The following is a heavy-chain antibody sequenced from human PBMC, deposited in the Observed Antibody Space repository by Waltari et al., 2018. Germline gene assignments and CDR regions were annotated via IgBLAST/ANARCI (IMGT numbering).Heavy chain of an antibody. V-gene: IGHV3-21*02. CDR3: AGGYSSYYGMDV. J-gene: IGHJ6*02. CDR1: GFTFNTYT. D-gene: IGHD6-13*01. CDR2: ISGTSSDI. Sequence: EVQLVESGGGLVKPGGSLRLSCAASGFTFNTYTMNWVRQAPGKGLEWVSSISGTSSDIYYADSVKGRFTISRDNAKSSLYLQLNSLRVEDTAVYYCAGGYSSYYGMDVWGQGTTVTVSS.